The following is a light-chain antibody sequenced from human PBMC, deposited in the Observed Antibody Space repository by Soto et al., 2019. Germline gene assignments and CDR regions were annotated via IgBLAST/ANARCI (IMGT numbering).Light chain of an antibody. Sequence: DIQMTQSPSSLSASVGDRVTITCQASQDISDYLEWYQQKPGKAPKVLIYDAYTLETGVPSRFSGSGSGTVFTFTISSLQPEDIATYYCQHYDTLPWTFGQGTKVEIK. CDR3: QHYDTLPWT. CDR1: QDISDY. V-gene: IGKV1-33*01. CDR2: DAY. J-gene: IGKJ1*01.